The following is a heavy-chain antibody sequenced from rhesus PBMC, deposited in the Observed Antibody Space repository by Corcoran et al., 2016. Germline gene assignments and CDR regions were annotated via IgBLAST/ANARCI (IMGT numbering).Heavy chain of an antibody. J-gene: IGHJ4*01. CDR1: GASISSNW. CDR3: AREKDDY. Sequence: QVPLQESGPGLVKPSETLSLTCTVSGASISSNWWTWIRQPPGKGLEWIGDIDGNSGRTNYNPSLKSRVTISKDASKNHFSLKLSSVTAADTAVYYCAREKDDYWGQGVLVTVSS. CDR2: IDGNSGRT. V-gene: IGHV4-80*01.